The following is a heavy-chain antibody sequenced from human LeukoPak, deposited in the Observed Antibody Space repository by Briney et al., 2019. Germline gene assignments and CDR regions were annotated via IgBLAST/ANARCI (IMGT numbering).Heavy chain of an antibody. CDR1: GFTFSSYS. CDR2: IGGSGSTI. CDR3: ARVRDYGDSPPDY. V-gene: IGHV3-48*01. J-gene: IGHJ4*01. Sequence: GGSLRLSCAASGFTFSSYSMNWVRQAPGKGLEWVSYIGGSGSTIYYADSVKGRFTISRDNAKSSLYLQMSSLRAEDTAVYYCARVRDYGDSPPDYWGHGTLVTVS. D-gene: IGHD4-17*01.